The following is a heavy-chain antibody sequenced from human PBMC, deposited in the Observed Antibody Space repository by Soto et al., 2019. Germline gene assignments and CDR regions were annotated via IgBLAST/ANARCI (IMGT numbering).Heavy chain of an antibody. CDR2: ISAYNGNT. J-gene: IGHJ4*02. CDR3: ARVSIEGYGDHEILIIDY. D-gene: IGHD4-17*01. CDR1: GYTFTSYG. V-gene: IGHV1-18*01. Sequence: GASVKVSCKASGYTFTSYGISWVRQAPGQGLEWMGWISAYNGNTNYAQKLQGRVTMTTDTSTSAAYMELRSLRSDDTAVYYCARVSIEGYGDHEILIIDYWGQGTLVTVSS.